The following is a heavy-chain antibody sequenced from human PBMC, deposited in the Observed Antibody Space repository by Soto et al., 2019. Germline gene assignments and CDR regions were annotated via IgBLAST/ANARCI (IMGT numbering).Heavy chain of an antibody. CDR1: GLSFFNYG. CDR2: VTYDSSEK. V-gene: IGHV3-30*18. D-gene: IGHD3-9*01. Sequence: GSLRLSCTASGLSFFNYGFAWIRQAPGKGLEWLAVVTYDSSEKYYADSVKGRFTISRDNSKNTVFLQMDSLQHNDSALYYCGKAGGSELRYFDWPEVGVWGQGTLVTVSS. J-gene: IGHJ4*02. CDR3: GKAGGSELRYFDWPEVGV.